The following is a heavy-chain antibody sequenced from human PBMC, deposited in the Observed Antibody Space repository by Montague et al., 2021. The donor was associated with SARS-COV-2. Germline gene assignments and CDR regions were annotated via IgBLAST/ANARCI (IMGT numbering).Heavy chain of an antibody. V-gene: IGHV4-61*02. CDR2: MFTSGST. D-gene: IGHD1-26*01. J-gene: IGHJ4*02. CDR1: GASISNPTYS. Sequence: TLSLTCTVSGASISNPTYSWGWIRQPAGKELEWIGRMFTSGSTTYNPSLKIAVTISVYTSKNPFSLRLNSVTAADTAVYYCVREGGSMTVDYWGQGILVTVSS. CDR3: VREGGSMTVDY.